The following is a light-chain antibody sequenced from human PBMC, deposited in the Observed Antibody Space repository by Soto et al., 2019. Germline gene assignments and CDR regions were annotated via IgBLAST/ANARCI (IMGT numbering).Light chain of an antibody. V-gene: IGLV1-44*01. J-gene: IGLJ2*01. CDR1: SSNIGSNT. CDR3: AAWDDSLNGVL. CDR2: TND. Sequence: QSVLTQAPSASGTPGQRVTISCSGSSSNIGSNTVDWFQQLPGTAPKLLIYTNDQRPSGVPDRFSGSKSGTSASLAIRGLQSGDEADYYCAAWDDSLNGVLFGGGTKLTVL.